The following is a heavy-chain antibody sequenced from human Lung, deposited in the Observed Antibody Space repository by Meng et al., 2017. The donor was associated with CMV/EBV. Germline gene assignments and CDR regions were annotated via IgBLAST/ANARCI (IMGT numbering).Heavy chain of an antibody. V-gene: IGHV3-53*01. J-gene: IGHJ6*02. CDR3: VGATLIYYYVMDL. Sequence: GEXXTISCAASGFTVSSNYMSWVRQAPGKGLEWVSVIYSGGSTYYADSVKGRFTISRDNSKNTLYLQMNSLRAEDTAVYYCVGATLIYYYVMDLWGQGTTVTVSS. CDR1: GFTVSSNY. CDR2: IYSGGST. D-gene: IGHD1-26*01.